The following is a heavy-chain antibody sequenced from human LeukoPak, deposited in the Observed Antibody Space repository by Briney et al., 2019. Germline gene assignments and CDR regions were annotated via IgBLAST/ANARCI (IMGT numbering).Heavy chain of an antibody. CDR3: ARHSTVTSPFDY. J-gene: IGHJ4*02. V-gene: IGHV5-51*01. CDR1: REMFAFYW. CDR2: IWPEDSDT. Sequence: GESLKISCKVSREMFAFYWIAWVRQMPGKGLECVGIIWPEDSDTRYSPSFQGQVTISADKSISTAYLQWSSLKASDTAMYYCARHSTVTSPFDYWGQGTLVTVSS. D-gene: IGHD4-17*01.